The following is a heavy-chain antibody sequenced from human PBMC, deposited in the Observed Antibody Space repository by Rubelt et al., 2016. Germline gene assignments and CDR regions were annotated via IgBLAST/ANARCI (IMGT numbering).Heavy chain of an antibody. V-gene: IGHV1-3*01. CDR1: GYTFTSYA. D-gene: IGHD6-13*01. Sequence: QVQLVQSGAEVKKPGASVKVSCKVSGYTFTSYAMHWVRQAPGQRLEWMGWINAGNGNTKYSQKFQGRVTMTRDTSTSTVDMGLSSLRSEDTAVYYCATTGRSWDWGQGSLVTISS. J-gene: IGHJ4*02. CDR2: INAGNGNT. CDR3: ATTGRSWD.